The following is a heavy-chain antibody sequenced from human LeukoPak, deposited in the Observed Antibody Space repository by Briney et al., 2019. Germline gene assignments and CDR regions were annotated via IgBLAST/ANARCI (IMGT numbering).Heavy chain of an antibody. CDR1: GYTFSNHV. V-gene: IGHV1-18*01. CDR3: ARGGKVGPDP. CDR2: ISPYKGNT. Sequence: ASVSLTCKASGYTFSNHVISWVRQAPGQRLEWMGWISPYKGNTDYAQSLQGRVTMTTDTSTSTVYMELRSLTSDDTAVYYCARGGKVGPDPWGQAALLTVCS. J-gene: IGHJ5*02. D-gene: IGHD1-26*01.